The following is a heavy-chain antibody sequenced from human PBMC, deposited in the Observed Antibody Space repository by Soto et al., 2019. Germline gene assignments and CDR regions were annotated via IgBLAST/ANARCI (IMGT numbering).Heavy chain of an antibody. CDR1: GFTFSNNG. D-gene: IGHD2-15*01. V-gene: IGHV3-30*03. CDR2: ISSDGSKK. J-gene: IGHJ4*02. CDR3: AMGRYGGSSGFDY. Sequence: QVQLVESGGGVVQPGRSLRLSCVASGFTFSNNGIHWVRQAPGKGLEWVAVISSDGSKKYYADSVKCRFTISRDNSKITLYLQMTRLRAAATAVYGCAMGRYGGSSGFDYWGQGTLVTVSS.